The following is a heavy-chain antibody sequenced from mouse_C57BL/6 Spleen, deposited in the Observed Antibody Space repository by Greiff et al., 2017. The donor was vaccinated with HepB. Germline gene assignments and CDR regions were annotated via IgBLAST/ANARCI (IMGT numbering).Heavy chain of an antibody. D-gene: IGHD2-4*01. V-gene: IGHV1-26*01. Sequence: VQLPQSGPELVKPGASVKISCKASGYTFTDYYMNWVKQSHGKSLEWIGDINPNNGGTSYNQKFKGKATLTVDKSSSTADMELRSLTSEDSAVYYCARAGLRRDWYFDVWGTGTTVTVSS. CDR3: ARAGLRRDWYFDV. J-gene: IGHJ1*03. CDR2: INPNNGGT. CDR1: GYTFTDYY.